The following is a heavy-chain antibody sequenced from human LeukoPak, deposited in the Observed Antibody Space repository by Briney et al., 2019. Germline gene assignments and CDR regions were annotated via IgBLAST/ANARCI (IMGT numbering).Heavy chain of an antibody. V-gene: IGHV4-34*01. CDR2: IHHSGST. Sequence: SETLSLTCAVYGGSFSGYYWSWIRQPPGKGLEWIGEIHHSGSTNYNPSLKSRVTISADTSKNQFSLKMSSVTAADTAVYYCARERMATEVASDIWGQGTMVTVSS. CDR1: GGSFSGYY. J-gene: IGHJ3*02. CDR3: ARERMATEVASDI. D-gene: IGHD5-24*01.